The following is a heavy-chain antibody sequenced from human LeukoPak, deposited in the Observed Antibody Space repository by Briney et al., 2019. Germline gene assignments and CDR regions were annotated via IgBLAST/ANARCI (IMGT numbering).Heavy chain of an antibody. J-gene: IGHJ4*02. V-gene: IGHV3-11*06. CDR2: ISSSGSSR. CDR3: ARSIVAAPHY. D-gene: IGHD6-13*01. Sequence: PGGSLRLSCAASGFTFSGYFMSWFRQAPGKGLEWISYISSSGSSRNYADSVKGRFTISRDNAKNSLYLQMNSLRAEDTAVYYCARSIVAAPHYWGQGTLVTVSS. CDR1: GFTFSGYF.